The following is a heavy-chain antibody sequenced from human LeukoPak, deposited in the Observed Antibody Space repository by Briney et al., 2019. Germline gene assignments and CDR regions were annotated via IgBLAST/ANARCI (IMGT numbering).Heavy chain of an antibody. D-gene: IGHD3-10*01. CDR2: IIPIFGTA. CDR1: GGTFSSYA. J-gene: IGHJ4*02. CDR3: ATGDTTWLLDY. V-gene: IGHV1-69*06. Sequence: SVKVSCKASGGTFSSYAISWVRQAPGQGLEWMGGIIPIFGTANYAQKFQGRVTITADKSTSTACMELSSLRSEDTAVYYCATGDTTWLLDYWGQGTLVTVSS.